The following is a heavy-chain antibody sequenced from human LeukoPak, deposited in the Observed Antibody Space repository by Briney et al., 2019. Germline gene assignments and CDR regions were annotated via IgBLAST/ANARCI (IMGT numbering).Heavy chain of an antibody. CDR2: IYTSGST. D-gene: IGHD1-26*01. J-gene: IGHJ4*02. Sequence: SETLSLTCTVSGGSITSYYWSWVRQPAGKGLEWIGRIYTSGSTNYNPSLKSRVTMSVDTSKNQFSLEMSSVTATDTAVYCCARTGGSGTYYDGSFDYWGQGTLVTVSS. CDR1: GGSITSYY. CDR3: ARTGGSGTYYDGSFDY. V-gene: IGHV4-4*07.